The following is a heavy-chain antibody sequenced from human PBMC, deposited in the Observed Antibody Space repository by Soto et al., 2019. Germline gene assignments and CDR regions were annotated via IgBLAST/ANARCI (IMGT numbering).Heavy chain of an antibody. CDR1: GGSISSYY. Sequence: SETLSLTCTVSGGSISSYYWSWIRQPPGKGLEWIGYIYYSGSTNYNPSLKSRVTISVDTSKNQFSLKLSSVTAADTAVYYCATYDGTLLKSPLYDYYMDVWGKGTTVTVSS. J-gene: IGHJ6*03. CDR3: ATYDGTLLKSPLYDYYMDV. CDR2: IYYSGST. V-gene: IGHV4-59*01. D-gene: IGHD3-3*01.